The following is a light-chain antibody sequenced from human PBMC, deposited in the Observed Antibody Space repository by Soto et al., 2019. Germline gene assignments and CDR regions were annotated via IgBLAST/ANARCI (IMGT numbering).Light chain of an antibody. Sequence: DIQMTQSPASLSASVGDRVTITCRASQSITTYLHWFQQRAGEAPKLLIYGASNLQGGVPSRFAGSGSGTDFSLTITSLQPDDAAVYYCQQTRSFPLTSGGGTKVEI. CDR1: QSITTY. CDR3: QQTRSFPLT. J-gene: IGKJ4*01. V-gene: IGKV1-39*01. CDR2: GAS.